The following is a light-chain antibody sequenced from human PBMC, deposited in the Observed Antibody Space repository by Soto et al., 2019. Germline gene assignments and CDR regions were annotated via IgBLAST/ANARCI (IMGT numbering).Light chain of an antibody. CDR3: QQYNSYPWT. J-gene: IGKJ1*01. CDR2: KAS. V-gene: IGKV1-5*03. CDR1: QSISSW. Sequence: DIQMTQSPSPLSASVGDRVTITCRASQSISSWLAWYQQKPGKAPKLLIYKASSLESGVPSRFSGSGSGTEFTLTTSSLQPDDFATYYCQQYNSYPWTFGQGTKVEIK.